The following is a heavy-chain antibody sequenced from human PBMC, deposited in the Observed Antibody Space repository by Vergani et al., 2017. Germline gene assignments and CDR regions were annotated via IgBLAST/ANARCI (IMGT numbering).Heavy chain of an antibody. D-gene: IGHD2-2*01. J-gene: IGHJ5*02. CDR2: ISGSGGNT. Sequence: EVQLLESGGGLVQPGGSLRLSCAASGFIFSNYAMSWVRPAPGKGLECVSSISGSGGNTYYADSVKGRFTISRDNAKNSLYLQMNSLRAEDTAVYHCARGTLYCSSTSCSNWFDPWGQGTLVTVSS. CDR3: ARGTLYCSSTSCSNWFDP. V-gene: IGHV3-23*01. CDR1: GFIFSNYA.